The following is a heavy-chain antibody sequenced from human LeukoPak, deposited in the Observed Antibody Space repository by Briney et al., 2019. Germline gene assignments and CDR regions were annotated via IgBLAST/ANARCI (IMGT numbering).Heavy chain of an antibody. CDR1: GFTFSSYG. CDR3: ARGGEDYYGSGSYPFDY. Sequence: PGGSLRLSCAASGFTFSSYGTHWVRQAPGKGLEWVAVIWYDGSNKYYADSVKGRFTISRDNSKNTLYLQMNSLRAVDTAVYYCARGGEDYYGSGSYPFDYWGQGTLVTVSS. J-gene: IGHJ4*02. V-gene: IGHV3-33*01. D-gene: IGHD3-10*01. CDR2: IWYDGSNK.